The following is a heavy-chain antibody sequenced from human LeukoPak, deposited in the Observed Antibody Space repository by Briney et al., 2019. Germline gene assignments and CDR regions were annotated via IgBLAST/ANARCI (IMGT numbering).Heavy chain of an antibody. D-gene: IGHD2-15*01. CDR3: AKAIVVVVAAITSYFDY. CDR2: IYYSGST. V-gene: IGHV4-39*07. J-gene: IGHJ4*02. Sequence: SETLSLTCTVSGGSISSSSYYWGWIRQPPGKGLEWIGSIYYSGSTYYNPSLKSRVTISVDTSKNQFSLKLSSVTAADTAVYYCAKAIVVVVAAITSYFDYWGQGTLVTVSS. CDR1: GGSISSSSYY.